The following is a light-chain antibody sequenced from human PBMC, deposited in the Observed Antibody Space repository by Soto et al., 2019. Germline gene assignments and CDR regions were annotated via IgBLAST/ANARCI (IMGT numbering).Light chain of an antibody. J-gene: IGKJ1*01. CDR1: QTISSW. Sequence: DIQMTQSPSTLSGSVVDRVTITCRASQTISSWLAWYQQKPGKAPKLLIYKASTLKSGVPSRFSGSGSGTEFTLTISSLQPDECATYYCQHYNSYSEAFGQGTKVDIK. CDR2: KAS. CDR3: QHYNSYSEA. V-gene: IGKV1-5*03.